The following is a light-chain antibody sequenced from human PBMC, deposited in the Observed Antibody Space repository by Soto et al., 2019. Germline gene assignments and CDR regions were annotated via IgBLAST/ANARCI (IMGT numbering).Light chain of an antibody. V-gene: IGLV2-14*01. CDR1: SSDVGAYNY. J-gene: IGLJ1*01. CDR2: EVS. CDR3: SSYTSSSTLV. Sequence: QSALTQPASVSGSPGQSITISCTGTSSDVGAYNYVSWYQQHPGKAPKLMIYEVSDRPSGVSNRFSGSKSGNTASLTISGLQAEDEADYYCSSYTSSSTLVFGTGNKVTVL.